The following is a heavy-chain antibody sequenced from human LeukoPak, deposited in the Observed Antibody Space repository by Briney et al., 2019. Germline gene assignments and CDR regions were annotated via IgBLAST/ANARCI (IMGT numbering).Heavy chain of an antibody. CDR2: IIPIFGTA. CDR1: GYTFTGYY. J-gene: IGHJ4*02. Sequence: SVKVSCKASGYTFTGYYMHWVRQAPGQGLEWMGGIIPIFGTANYAQKFQGRVTITADESTSTAYMELSSLRSEDTAVYYCARLPPSYTIFGVVSDYWGQGTLVTVSS. D-gene: IGHD3-3*01. V-gene: IGHV1-69*13. CDR3: ARLPPSYTIFGVVSDY.